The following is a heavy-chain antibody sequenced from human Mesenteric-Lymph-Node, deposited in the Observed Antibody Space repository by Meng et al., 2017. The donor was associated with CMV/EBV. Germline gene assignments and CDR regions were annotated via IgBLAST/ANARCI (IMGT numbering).Heavy chain of an antibody. CDR3: ARGPGYNSHSYYYGLDV. CDR1: GGSISNYY. V-gene: IGHV4-59*01. Sequence: SETLSLTCTVSGGSISNYYWSWIRQPPGKGLEWIGYIYYSGSTNYNPSLESRVTISVDTSKNQFSLKLRSVTAADTAVYYCARGPGYNSHSYYYGLDVWGQGTTVTVSS. CDR2: IYYSGST. J-gene: IGHJ6*02. D-gene: IGHD3-22*01.